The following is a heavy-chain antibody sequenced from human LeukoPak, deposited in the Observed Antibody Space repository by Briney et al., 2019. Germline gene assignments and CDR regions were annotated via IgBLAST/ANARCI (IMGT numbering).Heavy chain of an antibody. D-gene: IGHD3-22*01. J-gene: IGHJ4*02. V-gene: IGHV3-30-3*01. CDR3: ARAALYYYDSSGYY. Sequence: GGSLRLSCAASGFTFSSYAMHWVRQAPGKGLEWVAVISYDGSNKYYADSVKGRFTISRDNSKNTLYLQMNSLRAEDTAVYYCARAALYYYDSSGYYWGQGTLVTVSS. CDR2: ISYDGSNK. CDR1: GFTFSSYA.